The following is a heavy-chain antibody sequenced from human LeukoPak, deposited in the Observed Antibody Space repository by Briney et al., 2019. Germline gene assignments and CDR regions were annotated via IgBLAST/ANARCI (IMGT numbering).Heavy chain of an antibody. CDR3: ARDLIVGATLAGGHDAFDI. D-gene: IGHD1-26*01. Sequence: GASVTVSCKASGYTFTGYYMHWVRQAPGQGLEWMGWINPNSGGTNYAQKFQGRVTMTRDTSISTAYMELSRLRSDDTAVYYCARDLIVGATLAGGHDAFDIWGQGTMVTVSS. CDR1: GYTFTGYY. J-gene: IGHJ3*02. CDR2: INPNSGGT. V-gene: IGHV1-2*02.